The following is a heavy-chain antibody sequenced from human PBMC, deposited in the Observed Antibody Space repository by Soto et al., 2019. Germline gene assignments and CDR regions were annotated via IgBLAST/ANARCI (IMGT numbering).Heavy chain of an antibody. CDR3: AKVAGPTYSSGSYYFDY. Sequence: GGSLRLSCAASGFTFSSYGMHWVRQAPGKGLEWVAVISYDGSNKYYADSVKGRFTISRDNSKNTLYLQMNSLRAEDTAVYYCAKVAGPTYSSGSYYFDYWGQGTLVTVSS. CDR2: ISYDGSNK. V-gene: IGHV3-30*18. D-gene: IGHD6-19*01. J-gene: IGHJ4*02. CDR1: GFTFSSYG.